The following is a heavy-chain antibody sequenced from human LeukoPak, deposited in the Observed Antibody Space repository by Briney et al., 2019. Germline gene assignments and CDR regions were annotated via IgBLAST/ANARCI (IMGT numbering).Heavy chain of an antibody. V-gene: IGHV3-11*04. J-gene: IGHJ4*02. CDR1: GFNFNDYY. D-gene: IGHD2-2*01. CDR3: AREGYCSSTSCYEY. CDR2: ISSSGSTI. Sequence: GGSLRLSCATSGFNFNDYYMSWIRQAPGKGLEWISYISSSGSTIYYADSVKGRFTISRDKAKSSLYLQMNSLRAEDTAVYYCAREGYCSSTSCYEYWGQGTLVTVSS.